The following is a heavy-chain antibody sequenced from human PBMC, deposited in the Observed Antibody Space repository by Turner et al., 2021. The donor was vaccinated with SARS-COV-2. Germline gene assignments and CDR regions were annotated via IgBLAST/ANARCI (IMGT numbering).Heavy chain of an antibody. J-gene: IGHJ6*02. CDR3: ARDHRPVVVPAAKRAGSYYYGMDV. Sequence: EVQLVESGGGLVKPGGSLRLSCAASEFTFRSYSMNWVRQAPGKGLEWVSSISSSSSYIYYADSVKGRFTISRDNAKNSLYLQMNSLRAEDTAVYYCARDHRPVVVPAAKRAGSYYYGMDVWGQGTTVTVSS. D-gene: IGHD2-2*01. CDR1: EFTFRSYS. V-gene: IGHV3-21*01. CDR2: ISSSSSYI.